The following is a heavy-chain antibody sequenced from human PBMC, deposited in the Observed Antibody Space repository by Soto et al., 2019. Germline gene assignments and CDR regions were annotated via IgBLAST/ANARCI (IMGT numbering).Heavy chain of an antibody. J-gene: IGHJ6*02. CDR3: ARDMLGIIGIGLDV. CDR2: VYYSET. V-gene: IGHV4-31*03. D-gene: IGHD1-20*01. CDR1: GGSINSGGYY. Sequence: SETLSLTCSVSGGSINSGGYYWNWIRQHPGKGLEWIGYVYYSETNYNPSLKSRVTISADTSKNQFSLKLGSVTAADTAVYYCARDMLGIIGIGLDVWGQGTTVTVSS.